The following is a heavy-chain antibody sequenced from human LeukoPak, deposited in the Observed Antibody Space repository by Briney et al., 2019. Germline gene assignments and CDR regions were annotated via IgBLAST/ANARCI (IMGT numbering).Heavy chain of an antibody. D-gene: IGHD3-10*01. CDR2: ISSDGSDI. CDR1: GFSFSTYE. V-gene: IGHV3-48*03. Sequence: GGSLRLSCAASGFSFSTYEMNWVRQAPGKGLEWISYISSDGSDIYYADSVRGRFTISRDNFKNSLYLHMNTLSAEDTAVYYCASGFGLGDCYWGQGTQVSVSS. J-gene: IGHJ4*02. CDR3: ASGFGLGDCY.